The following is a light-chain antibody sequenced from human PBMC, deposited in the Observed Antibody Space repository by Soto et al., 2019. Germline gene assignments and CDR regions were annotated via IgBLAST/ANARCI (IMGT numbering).Light chain of an antibody. CDR3: SSYTSDSSYV. CDR1: SSDVGLYDY. Sequence: QSALTQPAAVSGSPGQSITISCTGTSSDVGLYDYVSWYQQHPGKAPQLMIYAVSHRPSGVSNRFSASKSGNTASLFISGLQAEDEADYYCSSYTSDSSYVFGSGTKVTVL. V-gene: IGLV2-14*01. CDR2: AVS. J-gene: IGLJ1*01.